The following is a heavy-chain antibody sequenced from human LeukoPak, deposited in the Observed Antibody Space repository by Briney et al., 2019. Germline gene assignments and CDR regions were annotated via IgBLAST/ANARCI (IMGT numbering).Heavy chain of an antibody. CDR2: INHSGST. Sequence: PSETLSLTCAVYGGSFSGYYWSWIRQPPGKGLDWIGEINHSGSTNYNPSLKSRVTISVDTSKNQFSLKLSSVTAADTAVYYCARGSSSSRRGRWFDPWGQGTLVTVSS. CDR1: GGSFSGYY. D-gene: IGHD6-13*01. CDR3: ARGSSSSRRGRWFDP. V-gene: IGHV4-34*01. J-gene: IGHJ5*02.